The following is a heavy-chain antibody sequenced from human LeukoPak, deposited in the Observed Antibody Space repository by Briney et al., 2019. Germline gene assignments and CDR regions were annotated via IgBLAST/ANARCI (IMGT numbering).Heavy chain of an antibody. CDR3: ARVMRDYDFWSGYSNSHFDY. Sequence: SETLSLTCTVSGGSISSYYWSWIRQPPGKGLEWIGYIYYSGSTNYNPSLKSRVTISVDTSKNQFSLKLSSVTAADTAVYYCARVMRDYDFWSGYSNSHFDYWGQGTLVTVSS. J-gene: IGHJ4*02. CDR2: IYYSGST. D-gene: IGHD3-3*01. CDR1: GGSISSYY. V-gene: IGHV4-59*01.